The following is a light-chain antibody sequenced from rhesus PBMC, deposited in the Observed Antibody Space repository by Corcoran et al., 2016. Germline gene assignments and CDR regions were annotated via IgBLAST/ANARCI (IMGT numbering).Light chain of an antibody. V-gene: IGKV1-22*01. Sequence: DIQMTQSPSSLSASVGDTVTITCRASQSISSWLDWYQQKPGKAPKVLIYKASNFQSGVPLRFSGSGLGTDFTLTISSLQPEDFATYYCLQLSSSPPTFDQGTKVEIK. CDR3: LQLSSSPPT. CDR1: QSISSW. J-gene: IGKJ1*01. CDR2: KAS.